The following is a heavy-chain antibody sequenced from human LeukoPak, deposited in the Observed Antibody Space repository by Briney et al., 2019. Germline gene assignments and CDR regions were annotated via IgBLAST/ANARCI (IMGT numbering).Heavy chain of an antibody. D-gene: IGHD6-13*01. CDR3: ARHESSSWYLVSP. CDR1: GYSFATYW. Sequence: GESLKISCKGSGYSFATYWIGWVRQMPGKGLEWMGIIYPGDSDIRYSPSIQGQVSISADKSISTAYLQWSSLKASDTAMYYCARHESSSWYLVSPWGQGTLVTVSS. J-gene: IGHJ5*02. CDR2: IYPGDSDI. V-gene: IGHV5-51*01.